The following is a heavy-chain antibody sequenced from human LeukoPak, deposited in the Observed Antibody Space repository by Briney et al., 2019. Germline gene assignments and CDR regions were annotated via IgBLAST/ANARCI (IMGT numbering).Heavy chain of an antibody. CDR2: INPSGGST. Sequence: PGGSLRLSCAVSGFTFSTYVMHWVRQAPGQGLEWMGIINPSGGSTSYAQKFQGRVTMTRDMSTSTVYMELSSLRSEDTAVYYCARAFETYYYYMDVWGKGTTVTVSS. V-gene: IGHV1-46*01. D-gene: IGHD3-9*01. J-gene: IGHJ6*03. CDR1: GFTFSTYV. CDR3: ARAFETYYYYMDV.